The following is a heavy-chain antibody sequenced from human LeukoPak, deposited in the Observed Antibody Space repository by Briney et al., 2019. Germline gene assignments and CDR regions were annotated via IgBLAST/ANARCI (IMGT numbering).Heavy chain of an antibody. D-gene: IGHD3-9*01. V-gene: IGHV3-7*01. CDR2: IKQDGSEK. CDR3: ARQSRYFDWLDY. CDR1: GFTFSSYA. Sequence: GGSLRLSCAASGFTFSSYAMSWVRQAPGKGLEWVANIKQDGSEKYYVDSVKGRFTISRDNAKNSLYLQMNSLRAEDTAVYYCARQSRYFDWLDYWGQGTLVTVSS. J-gene: IGHJ4*02.